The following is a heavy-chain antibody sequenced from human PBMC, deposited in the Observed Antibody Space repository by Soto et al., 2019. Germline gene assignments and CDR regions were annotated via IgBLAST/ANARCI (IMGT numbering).Heavy chain of an antibody. V-gene: IGHV6-1*01. CDR2: TYYRSKWYN. Sequence: TLSLTCAISGDSVSSNSAAWNWIRQSPSRGLEWLGRTYYRSKWYNDYAVSVKSRITINPDTSKNQFSLQLNSVTPEDTAVYYCAREDSSGYYLDYYFDYWGQGTLVTVSS. D-gene: IGHD3-22*01. CDR3: AREDSSGYYLDYYFDY. CDR1: GDSVSSNSAA. J-gene: IGHJ4*02.